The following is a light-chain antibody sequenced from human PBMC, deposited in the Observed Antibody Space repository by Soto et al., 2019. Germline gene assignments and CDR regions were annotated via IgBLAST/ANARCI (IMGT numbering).Light chain of an antibody. CDR2: KAS. CDR3: QQYNSYSPST. J-gene: IGKJ1*01. Sequence: DIQMTQSPSTLSASVGDRVTITCRASQSISSWLAWYQQKPGKAPKPLIYKASSLESGVPSRFSGSGSGTEFTLTISSLQPDDFATYYCQQYNSYSPSTFGQGTKVDIK. CDR1: QSISSW. V-gene: IGKV1-5*03.